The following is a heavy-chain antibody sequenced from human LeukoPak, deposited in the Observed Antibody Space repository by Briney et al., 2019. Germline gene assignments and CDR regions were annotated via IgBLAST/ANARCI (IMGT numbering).Heavy chain of an antibody. J-gene: IGHJ4*02. D-gene: IGHD3-22*01. CDR1: GFPFISYA. CDR3: AKDQYYYDSISYFDY. CDR2: ISGSGGST. V-gene: IGHV3-23*01. Sequence: SGGSLLLSCAASGFPFISYAMSWVRHAPGKGLEWVSAISGSGGSTYYADSVKGRFTISRGNSKNTLYLQMNSLRAEDTAVYYCAKDQYYYDSISYFDYWGQGTLVTVSS.